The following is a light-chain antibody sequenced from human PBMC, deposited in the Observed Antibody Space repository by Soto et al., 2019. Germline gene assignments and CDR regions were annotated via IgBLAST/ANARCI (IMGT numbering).Light chain of an antibody. CDR3: SSYTSSSTLEDV. J-gene: IGLJ1*01. Sequence: QSVLTQPASVSGSPGQSITISCTGTSSDVGGYNYVSWYQQHPGKAPKLMIYDVSNRPSGVSNRFSDSKSGNTASLTISGLQAEDEADYYCSSYTSSSTLEDVFGTGTKLTVL. CDR1: SSDVGGYNY. V-gene: IGLV2-14*01. CDR2: DVS.